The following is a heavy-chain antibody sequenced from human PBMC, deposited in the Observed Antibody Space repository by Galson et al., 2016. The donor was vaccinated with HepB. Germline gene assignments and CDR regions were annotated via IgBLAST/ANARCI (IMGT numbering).Heavy chain of an antibody. V-gene: IGHV3-48*01. CDR1: GFIFSVYN. Sequence: SLRLSCAASGFIFSVYNMNWARQAPGKGLEWIAWITSSSDTMYYADSVKGRFTISRDNSKNTLYLQMNSLRVEDTAVYYCAKDSVSGSYSPYFFDYWGQGILVTVSS. D-gene: IGHD1-26*01. J-gene: IGHJ4*02. CDR3: AKDSVSGSYSPYFFDY. CDR2: ITSSSDTM.